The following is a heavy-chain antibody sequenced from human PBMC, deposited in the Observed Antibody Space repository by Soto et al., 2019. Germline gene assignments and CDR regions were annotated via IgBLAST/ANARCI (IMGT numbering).Heavy chain of an antibody. V-gene: IGHV1-69*06. CDR1: GGTFSSYA. J-gene: IGHJ4*02. D-gene: IGHD3-22*01. Sequence: SVKVSCKASGGTFSSYAISWVRQAPGQGLEWMGGIIPIFGTANYAQKFQGRVTITADKSTSTAYMELSSLRSEDTAVYYCARGGKYYYDSSGYYWGQGTLVTVSS. CDR3: ARGGKYYYDSSGYY. CDR2: IIPIFGTA.